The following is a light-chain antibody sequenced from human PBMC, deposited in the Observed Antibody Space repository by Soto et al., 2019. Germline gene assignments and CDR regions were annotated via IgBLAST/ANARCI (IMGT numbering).Light chain of an antibody. Sequence: QSVLTQPASVSGSPGQSITISCSGTSRDVRDYKYVSWYQHHPGKAPKLIISDVSSRPPGVSNRFSGSKSGSTASLTISGLQAEDEADYYCCSYTDTNTPNYVFGSGTKVTVL. J-gene: IGLJ1*01. CDR2: DVS. CDR1: SRDVRDYKY. V-gene: IGLV2-14*03. CDR3: CSYTDTNTPNYV.